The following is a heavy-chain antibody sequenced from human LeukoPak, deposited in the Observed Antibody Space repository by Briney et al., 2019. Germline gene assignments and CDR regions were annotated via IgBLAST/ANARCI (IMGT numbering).Heavy chain of an antibody. J-gene: IGHJ3*02. Sequence: TLSLTCTVSGGSISSGGYYWSWIRQHPGKGLEWIGYIYYSGSTDYNPSLKSRVTISVDTSKNQFSLKLSSVTAADTAVYYCARGTYYYDSSGLDAFDIWGQGTMVTVSS. CDR3: ARGTYYYDSSGLDAFDI. V-gene: IGHV4-31*03. D-gene: IGHD3-22*01. CDR1: GGSISSGGYY. CDR2: IYYSGST.